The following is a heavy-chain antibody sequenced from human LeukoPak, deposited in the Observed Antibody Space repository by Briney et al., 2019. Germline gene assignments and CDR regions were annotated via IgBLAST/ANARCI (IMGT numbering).Heavy chain of an antibody. V-gene: IGHV4-30-2*01. D-gene: IGHD6-13*01. CDR2: IYHSGST. Sequence: SETLSLTCTVSGGSISSGGYYWSWIRQPPGKGLEWIGYIYHSGSTYYNPSLKSRVTISVDTSKNQFSLKLSSVTAADTAVYYCARDHLAAGAFDIWGQGTMVTVSS. CDR1: GGSISSGGYY. CDR3: ARDHLAAGAFDI. J-gene: IGHJ3*02.